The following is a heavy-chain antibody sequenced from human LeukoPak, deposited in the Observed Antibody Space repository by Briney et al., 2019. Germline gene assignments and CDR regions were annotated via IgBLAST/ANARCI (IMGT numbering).Heavy chain of an antibody. D-gene: IGHD2-2*01. CDR2: IWYDGSNK. CDR3: ARDQGCSSTNCYSLFFHY. CDR1: GFTFSTYG. Sequence: GGPLRLSCAASGFTFSTYGMHWVRQAPGKGLEWVALIWYDGSNKYYADSVKGRFTISRDNSKNTLYLEMNSLRAEDTAVYYCARDQGCSSTNCYSLFFHYWGQGTLVTVSS. V-gene: IGHV3-33*01. J-gene: IGHJ4*02.